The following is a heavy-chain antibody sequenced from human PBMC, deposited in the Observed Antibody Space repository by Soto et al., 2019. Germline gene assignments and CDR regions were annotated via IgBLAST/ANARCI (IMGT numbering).Heavy chain of an antibody. CDR1: GGSISNYY. V-gene: IGHV4-59*01. Sequence: SETLSLTCNVSGGSISNYYWTWVRQSPEKGLEWIGYMYYNGNINYNPSLKSRVTISIDTSKNQFSLTLKSVTAADTAVYYRASGGNWFDPWGQGVLV. J-gene: IGHJ5*02. CDR3: ASGGNWFDP. D-gene: IGHD3-16*01. CDR2: MYYNGNI.